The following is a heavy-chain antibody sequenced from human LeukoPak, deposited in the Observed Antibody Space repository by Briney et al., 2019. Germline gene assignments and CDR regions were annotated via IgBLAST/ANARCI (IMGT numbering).Heavy chain of an antibody. CDR3: ARESNSGRFLEWLFDP. CDR1: GFTFSSYS. J-gene: IGHJ5*02. CDR2: ISSSSSYI. V-gene: IGHV3-21*01. D-gene: IGHD3-3*01. Sequence: GGSLRLSCAASGFTFSSYSMNWVRQAPGKGLEWVSSISSSSSYIYYADSVKGRFTISRDNAKNSLYLQTNSLRAEDTAVYYCARESNSGRFLEWLFDPWGQGTLVTVSS.